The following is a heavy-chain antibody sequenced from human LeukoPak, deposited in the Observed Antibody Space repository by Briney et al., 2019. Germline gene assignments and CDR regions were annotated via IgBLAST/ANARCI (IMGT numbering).Heavy chain of an antibody. CDR1: GYTFTCYY. CDR3: ARDIAAYFDY. J-gene: IGHJ4*02. CDR2: INPNSGGT. D-gene: IGHD6-13*01. Sequence: ASVKVSCKASGYTFTCYYMHWVRQAPGQGLEWMGWINPNSGGTNYAQKFQGRVTMTRDTSIGTAYMELSRLRSDDTAVYYCARDIAAYFDYWGQGTLVTVSS. V-gene: IGHV1-2*02.